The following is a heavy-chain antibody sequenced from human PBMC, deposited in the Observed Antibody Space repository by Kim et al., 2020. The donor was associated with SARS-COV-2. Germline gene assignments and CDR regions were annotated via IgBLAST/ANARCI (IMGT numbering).Heavy chain of an antibody. Sequence: SETLSLTCTVSGGSISSGGYYWSWIRQHPGKGLEWIGYIYYSGSTYYNPCLKSRVTISVDTSKNQFSLKLSSVTAADTAVYYCARAETIFGVVIGCFDYWGQGTLVTVSS. CDR3: ARAETIFGVVIGCFDY. CDR1: GGSISSGGYY. J-gene: IGHJ4*02. V-gene: IGHV4-31*03. CDR2: IYYSGST. D-gene: IGHD3-3*01.